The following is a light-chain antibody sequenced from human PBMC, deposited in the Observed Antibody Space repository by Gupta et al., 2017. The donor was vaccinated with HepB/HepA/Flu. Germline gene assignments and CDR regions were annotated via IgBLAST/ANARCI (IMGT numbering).Light chain of an antibody. V-gene: IGKV2-28*01. CDR1: QSLLHSNVDNY. CDR3: MQALQTPCS. J-gene: IGKJ2*04. Sequence: DIVMSQSPLSLPVSPGEPASISCRSSQSLLHSNVDNYLDWYQQKPGQSPQLLIYLGSNRASGVPDRFSGSGSGTDFTLKISRVEAEDVGVYYCMQALQTPCSFGQGTKLEIK. CDR2: LGS.